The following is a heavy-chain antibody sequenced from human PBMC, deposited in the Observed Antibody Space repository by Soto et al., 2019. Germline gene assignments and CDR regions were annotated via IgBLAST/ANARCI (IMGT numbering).Heavy chain of an antibody. CDR3: ARVSGIYYYGMDV. CDR2: MYHTGST. V-gene: IGHV4-4*02. Sequence: PSQPLSLTCAVSGVSISNNNWRRWVRQPPGKGLEWIGEMYHTGSTNYNPSLKSRVTISVDTSKNQFSLKLSSVTAADTAVYYCARVSGIYYYGMDVWGQGTTVTVSS. J-gene: IGHJ6*02. CDR1: GVSISNNNW. D-gene: IGHD3-10*01.